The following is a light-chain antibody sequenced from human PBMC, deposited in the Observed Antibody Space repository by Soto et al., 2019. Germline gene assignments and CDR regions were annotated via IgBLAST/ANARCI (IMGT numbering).Light chain of an antibody. Sequence: IALPQSPGALSLSTGERATLSCRASQSVSSSFLAWYQQKPGQAPRLLIYGASSRATGIPDRFSGSGSGTDFTLTISRLEPEDFAVYYCQQYGSSPRTFGQGTKVDIK. CDR3: QQYGSSPRT. CDR1: QSVSSSF. V-gene: IGKV3-20*01. J-gene: IGKJ1*01. CDR2: GAS.